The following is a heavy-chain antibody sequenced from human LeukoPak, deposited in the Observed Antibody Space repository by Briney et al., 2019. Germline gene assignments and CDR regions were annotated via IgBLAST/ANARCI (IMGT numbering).Heavy chain of an antibody. J-gene: IGHJ6*03. CDR1: GYTFTSYY. CDR2: VNPSGGST. V-gene: IGHV1-46*01. Sequence: ASVKVSCKASGYTFTSYYMHWVRQAPGQGLEWMGIVNPSGGSTSHAQKFQGRVTMPTNTSTSTVYMELSSLRSEDTAVYYCAREEAAGQYYYYYYYMDVSGKGTTVTVSS. CDR3: AREEAAGQYYYYYYYMDV. D-gene: IGHD6-13*01.